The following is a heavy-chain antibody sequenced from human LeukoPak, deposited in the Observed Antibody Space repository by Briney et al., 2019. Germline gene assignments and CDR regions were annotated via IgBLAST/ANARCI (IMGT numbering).Heavy chain of an antibody. J-gene: IGHJ6*03. V-gene: IGHV4-59*01. CDR2: IYYSGST. D-gene: IGHD2-15*01. Sequence: SETLSLTCTVSGGSISSYYWSWIRQPPGKGLEWIGYIYYSGSTNYNPSLKSRVTISVGTSKNQFSLKLSSVTAADTAVYYCARSVEGYCSGGSCYSYSYYMDVWGKGTTVTVSS. CDR3: ARSVEGYCSGGSCYSYSYYMDV. CDR1: GGSISSYY.